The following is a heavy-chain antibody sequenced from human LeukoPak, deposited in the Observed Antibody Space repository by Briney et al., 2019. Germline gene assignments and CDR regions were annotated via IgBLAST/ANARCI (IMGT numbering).Heavy chain of an antibody. CDR1: RGSISSGDYY. J-gene: IGHJ5*02. D-gene: IGHD2-21*02. Sequence: SETLSLTCIVSRGSISSGDYYWTWIRQPPGKGLEWIGYIHYSGRTDYNPSLKSRVTMSADTSKKQFSLKLSSVTAADTAVYYCARDCGDCTTVSPAHWFDPWGQGILVTVSS. CDR3: ARDCGDCTTVSPAHWFDP. CDR2: IHYSGRT. V-gene: IGHV4-30-4*01.